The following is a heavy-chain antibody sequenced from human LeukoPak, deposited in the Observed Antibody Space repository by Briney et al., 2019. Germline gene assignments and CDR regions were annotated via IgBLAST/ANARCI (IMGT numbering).Heavy chain of an antibody. V-gene: IGHV1-18*01. Sequence: GASVKVSCKASGYTFTSYGISWVRQAPGQGLEWMGWISTSTGKPNFSQKFQGRVTMTTDTSTSTAYMEVRSLRSDDTAVYYCARGYHYDSSGYPFGYWGQGTLVTVSS. J-gene: IGHJ4*02. CDR1: GYTFTSYG. CDR2: ISTSTGKP. CDR3: ARGYHYDSSGYPFGY. D-gene: IGHD3-22*01.